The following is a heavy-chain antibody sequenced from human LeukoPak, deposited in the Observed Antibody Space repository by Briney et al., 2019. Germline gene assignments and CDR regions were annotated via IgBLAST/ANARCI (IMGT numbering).Heavy chain of an antibody. CDR2: ISGSGGST. CDR3: AKDSSSSWFGGDSK. V-gene: IGHV3-23*01. J-gene: IGHJ4*02. CDR1: GFTFSSYA. Sequence: PGGSLRLSCAASGFTFSSYAMSWVRQAPGKGLEWVSAISGSGGSTYYADSVKGRFTISRDNSKNTLYLQMNSLRADDTAVYFCAKDSSSSWFGGDSKWGQGTLVTVSS. D-gene: IGHD6-13*01.